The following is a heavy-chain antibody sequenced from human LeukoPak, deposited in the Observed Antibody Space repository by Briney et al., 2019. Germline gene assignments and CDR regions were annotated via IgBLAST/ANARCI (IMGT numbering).Heavy chain of an antibody. D-gene: IGHD3-22*01. CDR2: INHSGST. J-gene: IGHJ3*02. Sequence: PSETLSLTCAVYGGSFSGYYWSWIRQPPGKGLEWIGEINHSGSTNYNPSLRSRVTISVDTSKNQFSLKLSSVTAADTAVYYCARFRLSTMIVVVDAFDIWGQGTMVTVSS. CDR1: GGSFSGYY. CDR3: ARFRLSTMIVVVDAFDI. V-gene: IGHV4-34*01.